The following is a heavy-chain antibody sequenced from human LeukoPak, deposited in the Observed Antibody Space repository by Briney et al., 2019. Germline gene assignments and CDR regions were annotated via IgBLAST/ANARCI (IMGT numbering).Heavy chain of an antibody. V-gene: IGHV3-74*01. CDR3: AKEYYDFWSGYYTTTFDY. CDR2: INRDGSSA. D-gene: IGHD3-3*01. J-gene: IGHJ4*02. CDR1: GFTFSSYW. Sequence: AGGSLRLSCAASGFTFSSYWMHWVRQAPGKGLVWVSRINRDGSSATYADSVKGRFTISRDNAKNTLYPQMNSLRAEDTAVYYCAKEYYDFWSGYYTTTFDYWGQGTLVTVSS.